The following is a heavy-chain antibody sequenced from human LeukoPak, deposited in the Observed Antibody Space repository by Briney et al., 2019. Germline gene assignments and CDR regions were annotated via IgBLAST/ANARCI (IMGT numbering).Heavy chain of an antibody. CDR2: SYPGDSDT. J-gene: IGHJ6*03. CDR1: GSFCSSDW. Sequence: GASLQICCEGAGSFCSSDWIGWGRELAGEGLEGMGISYPGDSDTRYSPSFQGQATISADKSISTAYLQWSSLKASDTAMYYCARLITVTTVYYYYMDVWGKGTTVTVSS. CDR3: ARLITVTTVYYYYMDV. D-gene: IGHD4-17*01. V-gene: IGHV5-51*01.